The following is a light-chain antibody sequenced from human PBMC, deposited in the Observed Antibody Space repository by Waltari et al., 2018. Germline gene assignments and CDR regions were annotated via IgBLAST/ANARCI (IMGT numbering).Light chain of an antibody. CDR1: SSNIGPNY. J-gene: IGLJ2*01. CDR3: ATWDDSLSGPSVV. CDR2: RND. Sequence: QSVLTQPPSASGTPGQTVTISCSGSSSNIGPNYVYWYQQLPGTAPNFLIDRNDRRASVVPDRFSGSKSGTSASLAISGRRSEDEADYYCATWDDSLSGPSVVFGGGTKLTVL. V-gene: IGLV1-47*01.